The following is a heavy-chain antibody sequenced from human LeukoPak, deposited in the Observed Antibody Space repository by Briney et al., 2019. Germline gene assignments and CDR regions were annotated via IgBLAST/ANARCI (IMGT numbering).Heavy chain of an antibody. Sequence: PSETLSLTCTVSGVSISGYYRSWIRQPPGKGLEWIGYISYSGSTNYNPSLKSRVTMSVDTSKKQFSLRLISVTAADTAVYYCARHREGYRSPFDYLCQGTLVSVAS. D-gene: IGHD5-24*01. CDR3: ARHREGYRSPFDY. CDR1: GVSISGYY. CDR2: ISYSGST. V-gene: IGHV4-59*08. J-gene: IGHJ4*02.